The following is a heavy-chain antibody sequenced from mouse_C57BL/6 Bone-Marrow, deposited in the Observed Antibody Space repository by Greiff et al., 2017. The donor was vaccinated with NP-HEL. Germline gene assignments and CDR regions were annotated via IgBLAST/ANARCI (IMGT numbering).Heavy chain of an antibody. CDR1: GYTFTSSG. Sequence: QVQLQQSGAELARPGASVKLSCKASGYTFTSSGISWVKQRTGQGLEWIGEIYPRSGNTYYNEKFKGKATLTADKSSSTAYMELRSLTSEDSAVYFCARSRLRRFDYWGQGTTLTVSS. J-gene: IGHJ2*01. CDR3: ARSRLRRFDY. CDR2: IYPRSGNT. V-gene: IGHV1-81*01. D-gene: IGHD2-2*01.